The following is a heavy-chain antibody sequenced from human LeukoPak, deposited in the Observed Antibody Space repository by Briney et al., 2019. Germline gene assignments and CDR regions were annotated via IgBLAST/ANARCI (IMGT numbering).Heavy chain of an antibody. CDR1: GGSISSSSYY. V-gene: IGHV4-39*07. CDR3: ARGEQLLDY. CDR2: IYYSGST. D-gene: IGHD2-2*01. Sequence: PSETLSLTCTVSGGSISSSSYYWGWIRQPPGKGLEWIGSIYYSGSTYYHPSLKSRVTISVDRSKNQFSLKLSSVTAADTAVYYCARGEQLLDYWGQGTLVTVSS. J-gene: IGHJ4*02.